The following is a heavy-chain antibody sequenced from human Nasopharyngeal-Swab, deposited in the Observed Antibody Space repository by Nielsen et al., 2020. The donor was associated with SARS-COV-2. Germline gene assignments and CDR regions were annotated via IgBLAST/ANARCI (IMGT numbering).Heavy chain of an antibody. CDR2: IDPSDSYT. J-gene: IGHJ5*02. CDR3: ARLVVADYNWFDP. CDR1: GYSFTSYW. V-gene: IGHV5-10-1*01. Sequence: KVSCKGSGYSFTSYWISWVRQMPGKGLEWMGRIDPSDSYTNYSPSFQGHVTISADKSISTAYLQWSSLKASDTAMYYCARLVVADYNWFDPWGQGTLVTVSS. D-gene: IGHD5-12*01.